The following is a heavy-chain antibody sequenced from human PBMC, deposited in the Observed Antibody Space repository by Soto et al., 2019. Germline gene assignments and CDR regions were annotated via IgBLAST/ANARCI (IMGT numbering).Heavy chain of an antibody. CDR1: GFTFSSYA. D-gene: IGHD3-9*01. J-gene: IGHJ4*02. Sequence: PGGSLRLSCAASGFTFSSYAMSWVRQAPGKGLEWVSAISGSGGSTYYADSVKGRFTISRDNSKNTLYLQMNSLRAEDTAVYYCAKARGKLRYFDWLLSKAEFDYWGQGTLVTVSS. CDR2: ISGSGGST. V-gene: IGHV3-23*01. CDR3: AKARGKLRYFDWLLSKAEFDY.